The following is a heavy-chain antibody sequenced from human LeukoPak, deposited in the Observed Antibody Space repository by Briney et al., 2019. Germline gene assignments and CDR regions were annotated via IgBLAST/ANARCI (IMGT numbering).Heavy chain of an antibody. V-gene: IGHV4-39*07. CDR1: GDSISSSSHY. D-gene: IGHD3-9*01. J-gene: IGHJ4*02. CDR2: IDHSGST. CDR3: ATDKGHFDVDY. Sequence: SETLSLTCTVSGDSISSSSHYWGWIRQPPGKGLEWIGSIDHSGSTYYNPSLKSRLTISLDTSKNQFSLKLTSATAADTALYYCATDKGHFDVDYWGQGTLVTVSS.